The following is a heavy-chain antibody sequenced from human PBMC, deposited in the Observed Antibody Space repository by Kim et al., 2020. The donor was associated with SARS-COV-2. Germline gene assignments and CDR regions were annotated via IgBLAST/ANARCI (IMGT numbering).Heavy chain of an antibody. V-gene: IGHV3-23*01. CDR2: ISGSST. Sequence: GGSLRHSCAASGFTFSSYAMSWVRQAPGKGLEWVSTISGSSTYYADSVKGRFTISRDISKNTLYLLMNSLRADDTAVYYCAKRSTAAVFDYWGQGTLVT. J-gene: IGHJ4*02. CDR1: GFTFSSYA. CDR3: AKRSTAAVFDY. D-gene: IGHD6-13*01.